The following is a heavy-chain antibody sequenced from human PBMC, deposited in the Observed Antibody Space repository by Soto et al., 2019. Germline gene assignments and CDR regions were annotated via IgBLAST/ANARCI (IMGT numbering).Heavy chain of an antibody. CDR3: ARVGSRDANNYVLDY. J-gene: IGHJ4*01. D-gene: IGHD3-10*01. V-gene: IGHV1-69*13. CDR2: ILPLSGTP. CDR1: GGIHSSLT. Sequence: SVKVSCKASGGIHSSLTFSWVRQAPGQGLEWMGGILPLSGTPKYAQKFQGRLTITADEYRATTYMELSSLTSEDTAIYYCARVGSRDANNYVLDYWGQ.